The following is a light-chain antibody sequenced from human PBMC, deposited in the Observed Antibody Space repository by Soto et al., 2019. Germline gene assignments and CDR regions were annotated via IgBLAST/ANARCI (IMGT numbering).Light chain of an antibody. V-gene: IGKV3-15*01. CDR2: GSS. J-gene: IGKJ1*01. CDR3: QQYNNWPPWT. CDR1: QSVSSN. Sequence: EIVMTQSPATLSVSPGERATLSCRASQSVSSNLAWYQQKPGQAPRLLIYGSSTRATGIPARFSCSGSGTEFTLTVSSLQSEDFAVNYCQQYNNWPPWTFGHGTKVEIK.